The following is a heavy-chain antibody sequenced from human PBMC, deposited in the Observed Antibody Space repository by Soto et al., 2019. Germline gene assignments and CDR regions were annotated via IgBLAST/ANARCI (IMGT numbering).Heavy chain of an antibody. CDR2: IREGGSEK. V-gene: IGHV3-7*05. J-gene: IGHJ4*02. CDR3: AKGHTFLDLDY. CDR1: GFTFSNYW. Sequence: GGSLRLSCAASGFTFSNYWMSWVRQAPGKGVEWVANIREGGSEKYYLDSVKGRFTISRDNAKNSLYLQMDSQGAEDTAVYYCAKGHTFLDLDYRGQGTLVTVSS.